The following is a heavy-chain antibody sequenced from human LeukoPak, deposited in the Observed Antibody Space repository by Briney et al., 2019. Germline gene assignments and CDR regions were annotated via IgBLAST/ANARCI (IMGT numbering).Heavy chain of an antibody. Sequence: GGSLRLSCAASGFTFSKSDMIWVRQAPGKGLEWVSIISASGATTFYADSVRGRFTISRDNSENTLYLELNSLRDEDTAMYHCAKKXTSWSPRFDPXGQGILVTVSS. J-gene: IGHJ5*02. V-gene: IGHV3-23*01. D-gene: IGHD6-13*01. CDR2: ISASGATT. CDR3: AKKXTSWSPRFDP. CDR1: GFTFSKSD.